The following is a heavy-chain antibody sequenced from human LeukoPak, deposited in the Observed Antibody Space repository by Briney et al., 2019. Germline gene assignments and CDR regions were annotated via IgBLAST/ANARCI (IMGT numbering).Heavy chain of an antibody. CDR1: GGSISSGSYY. Sequence: SETLSLTCTVSGGSISSGSYYWSWIRQPAGKGLEWIGRIYTSGSTNYNPSLKSRVTISVDTSKNQFSLNLSSVTAADTAVYYCARLPELLDDPFDYWGQGTLVTVSS. V-gene: IGHV4-61*02. CDR2: IYTSGST. CDR3: ARLPELLDDPFDY. J-gene: IGHJ4*02. D-gene: IGHD1-7*01.